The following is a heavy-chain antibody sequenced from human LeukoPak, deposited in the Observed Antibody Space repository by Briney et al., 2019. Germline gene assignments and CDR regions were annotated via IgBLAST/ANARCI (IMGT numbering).Heavy chain of an antibody. Sequence: GKSLKIPCKGSGHSFTTYWMGWVSQMPGKGLEWMGIIYPGDSGTRYSPSFQGQVTISADKSISTAYLQWSSLKASDTAMYYCARQPYDSSGYSGDYWGQGTLVTVSS. CDR3: ARQPYDSSGYSGDY. CDR1: GHSFTTYW. D-gene: IGHD3-22*01. V-gene: IGHV5-51*01. CDR2: IYPGDSGT. J-gene: IGHJ4*02.